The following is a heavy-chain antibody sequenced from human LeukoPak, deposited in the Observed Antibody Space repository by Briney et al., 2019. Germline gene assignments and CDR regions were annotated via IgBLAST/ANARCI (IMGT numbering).Heavy chain of an antibody. CDR3: ARWPMIGNEYDF. D-gene: IGHD3-22*01. CDR2: IWYDGSNK. Sequence: GGSLRLSCAASGFTFSSYGMHWVRQAPGKGLEWVAVIWYDGSNKYYADSVKGRFTISRDNSKNTLYLQMNSLRAEDTAVYYCARWPMIGNEYDFWGQGTRVTVS. J-gene: IGHJ4*02. V-gene: IGHV3-33*01. CDR1: GFTFSSYG.